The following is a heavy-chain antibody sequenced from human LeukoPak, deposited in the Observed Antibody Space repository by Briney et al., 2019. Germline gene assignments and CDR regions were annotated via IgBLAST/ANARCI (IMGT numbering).Heavy chain of an antibody. J-gene: IGHJ4*02. D-gene: IGHD2-21*02. V-gene: IGHV4-4*07. CDR2: IYTSGST. CDR1: GGSISNYY. Sequence: SETLSLTCTVSGGSISNYYWSWIRQPAGKGLEWIGRIYTSGSTNYNPSLKSRVTMSVDTSKNQFSLKLRSVTVADTAVYYCARGVVVVTAVRFDYWGQGTLVTVSS. CDR3: ARGVVVVTAVRFDY.